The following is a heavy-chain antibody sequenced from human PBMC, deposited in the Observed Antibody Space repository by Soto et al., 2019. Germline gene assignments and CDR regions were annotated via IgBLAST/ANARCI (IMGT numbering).Heavy chain of an antibody. CDR1: GYTFTSYD. V-gene: IGHV1-8*01. CDR2: MNANSGNT. CDR3: ARWPDGYYYYGMDF. J-gene: IGHJ6*02. Sequence: QVQLVQSGAEGKKPGASVKVSGKASGYTFTSYDINWVRQATGQGLEWMGWMNANSGNTGYAQKFQGRVTMTRNTSISTAYMELSSLRSEDTAVYYCARWPDGYYYYGMDFWGQGTTVTVSS.